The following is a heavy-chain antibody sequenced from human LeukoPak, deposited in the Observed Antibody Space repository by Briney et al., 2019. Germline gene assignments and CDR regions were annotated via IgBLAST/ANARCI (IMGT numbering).Heavy chain of an antibody. CDR1: GFTFSSYA. J-gene: IGHJ3*02. V-gene: IGHV3-23*01. D-gene: IGHD2-21*01. Sequence: PGGSLRLSCAASGFTFSSYAMSWVRQAPGKGLEWVSAISGSGGSTYYADSVKGRFTISRDNSKNTLYLQMNSLRDEDTAVYYCARGKFTRLSLDCGGDCFSDAFDIWGQGTMVTVSS. CDR2: ISGSGGST. CDR3: ARGKFTRLSLDCGGDCFSDAFDI.